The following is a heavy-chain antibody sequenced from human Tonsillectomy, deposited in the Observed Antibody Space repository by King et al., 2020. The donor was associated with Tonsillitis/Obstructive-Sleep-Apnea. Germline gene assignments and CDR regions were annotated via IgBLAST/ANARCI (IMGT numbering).Heavy chain of an antibody. Sequence: QLVQSGTEVKKPGGSVKVSCKASGYTFTTYDINWVRQATGQGLEWMGWMNPNSGNTGYAQKFQGRVTMTRNTSISTAYMELSSLRSEDTAVYYCARRHLTGTTYNWFDPWGQGTLVTVSS. CDR3: ARRHLTGTTYNWFDP. D-gene: IGHD1-7*01. CDR2: MNPNSGNT. V-gene: IGHV1-8*01. J-gene: IGHJ5*02. CDR1: GYTFTTYD.